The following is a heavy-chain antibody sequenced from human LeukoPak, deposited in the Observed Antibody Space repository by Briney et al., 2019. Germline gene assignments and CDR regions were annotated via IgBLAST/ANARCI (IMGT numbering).Heavy chain of an antibody. CDR1: GFTFSSYW. D-gene: IGHD1-1*01. CDR2: INSDGSST. J-gene: IGHJ5*02. CDR3: ARASGTGTTYVWCDP. V-gene: IGHV3-74*01. Sequence: GGPLRLSCAASGFTFSSYWMHWVRQAPGKGLVWVSRINSDGSSTSYADSVKGRFTISRDNAKNTLYLQMNSLRAEDTAVYYCARASGTGTTYVWCDPWGQGTLVTVSS.